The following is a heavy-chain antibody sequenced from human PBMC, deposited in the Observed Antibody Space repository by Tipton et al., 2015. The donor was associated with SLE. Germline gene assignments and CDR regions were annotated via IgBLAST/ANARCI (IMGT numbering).Heavy chain of an antibody. D-gene: IGHD2-2*01. CDR1: GYTFTGYY. Sequence: QSGAEVKKPGASVKVSCKASGYTFTGYYMHWVRQAPGQGLEWMGWINPNSGDTNYAQKFQGRVTMTRDTSISTAYMDLSSLTSDDTAVYYCAREGGYCSSTSCQDYWFDPWGQGTLVTVSS. J-gene: IGHJ5*02. CDR2: INPNSGDT. CDR3: AREGGYCSSTSCQDYWFDP. V-gene: IGHV1-2*02.